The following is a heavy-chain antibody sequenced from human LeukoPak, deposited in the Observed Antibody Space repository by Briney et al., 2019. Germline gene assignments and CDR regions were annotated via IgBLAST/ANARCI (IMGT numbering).Heavy chain of an antibody. J-gene: IGHJ4*02. CDR1: GYTFTSYY. CDR2: INPSGGST. CDR3: AREFPIAAAGDSGDY. D-gene: IGHD6-13*01. Sequence: GASVKVSCKASGYTFTSYYMHWVRQAPGQGLEWMGIINPSGGSTSYAQKFQGRVTMTRDMSTSTVYMELSSLRSEDTAVYYCAREFPIAAAGDSGDYWGQGTLVTVSS. V-gene: IGHV1-46*01.